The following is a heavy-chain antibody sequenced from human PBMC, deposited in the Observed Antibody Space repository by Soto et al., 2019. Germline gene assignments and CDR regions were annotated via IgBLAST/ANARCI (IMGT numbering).Heavy chain of an antibody. D-gene: IGHD5-12*01. J-gene: IGHJ4*02. Sequence: PGGSLRLSCAASGFTFSSYEMNWVRQAPGKGLEWVSYISSSGSTIYYADSVEGRFTISRDNAKNSLYLQMNSLRAEDTAVYYCAREGDIVATRYFDYWGQGTLVTVSS. CDR1: GFTFSSYE. CDR2: ISSSGSTI. CDR3: AREGDIVATRYFDY. V-gene: IGHV3-48*03.